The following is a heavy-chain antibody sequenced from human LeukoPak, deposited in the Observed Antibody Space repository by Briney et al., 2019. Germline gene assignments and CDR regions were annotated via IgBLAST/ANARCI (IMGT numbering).Heavy chain of an antibody. CDR2: MNPDGSTK. Sequence: SGGSLRLSCVASGFAFSTSWMAWVRQAPGKGLEWVANMNPDGSTKNYVDSVRGRFTISRDNAKNSLYLQMNSLRADDTAVYYCARDSGYSAFDYWGQGTLVTVSS. CDR3: ARDSGYSAFDY. V-gene: IGHV3-7*05. CDR1: GFAFSTSW. J-gene: IGHJ4*02. D-gene: IGHD5-12*01.